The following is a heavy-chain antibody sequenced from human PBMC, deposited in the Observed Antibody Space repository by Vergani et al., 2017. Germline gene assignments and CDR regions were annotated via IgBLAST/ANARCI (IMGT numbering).Heavy chain of an antibody. CDR1: GGSISTSSHY. CDR3: AGRXTSNFPLSGKIEH. J-gene: IGHJ1*01. Sequence: QLQLQESGPGLVKPSETLLLTCTVSGGSISTSSHYWPWIRPSPGKGLEWIGNISYSASAYYNPSLKSRVSISINPSNNQFSLTLSSVTAADTAVYYCAGRXTSNFPLSGKIEHWGQGSLVTVSS. D-gene: IGHD3-3*01. CDR2: ISYSASA. V-gene: IGHV4-39*01.